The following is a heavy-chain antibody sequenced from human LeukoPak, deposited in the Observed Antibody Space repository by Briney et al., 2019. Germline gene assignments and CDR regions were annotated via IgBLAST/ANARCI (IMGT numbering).Heavy chain of an antibody. Sequence: SGGSLRLSCAVSGFTFSSYWMHWVRQAPGKGLVWVSRIDRDGRRINYADSVKGRFTISRDNGKNTLFLQMNSLRAEDAAVYYCVRGNDYGGPHYWGQGTLVTVSS. D-gene: IGHD4-23*01. CDR1: GFTFSSYW. CDR3: VRGNDYGGPHY. J-gene: IGHJ4*02. V-gene: IGHV3-74*01. CDR2: IDRDGRRI.